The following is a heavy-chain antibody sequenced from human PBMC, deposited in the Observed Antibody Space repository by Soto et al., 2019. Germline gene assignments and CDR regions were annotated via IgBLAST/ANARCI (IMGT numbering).Heavy chain of an antibody. V-gene: IGHV4-31*03. D-gene: IGHD2-21*02. Sequence: QVQLQESGPGLVKPSQTLSLTCTVSGGSISSGGYYWSWIRQHPGKGLEWIGYIYYSGSTYYHPSLKSRVTISVDTSKNHFSLKLSSVTAADTAVYYCARERSGGDSYYFDYWGQGTLVTVSS. J-gene: IGHJ4*02. CDR1: GGSISSGGYY. CDR3: ARERSGGDSYYFDY. CDR2: IYYSGST.